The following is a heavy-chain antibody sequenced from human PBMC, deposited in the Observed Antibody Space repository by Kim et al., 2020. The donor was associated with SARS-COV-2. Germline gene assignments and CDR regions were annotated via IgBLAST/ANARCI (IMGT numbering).Heavy chain of an antibody. CDR3: ARAREKSFDY. Sequence: GGSLRLSCAASGFSFSSRGIHWVRQAPGKGLEWVAVISNDETYKNYADSVKGRFTITRDNSKNTVDLQMNSLRVEATAVDYCARAREKSFDYWGQGTLVT. CDR1: GFSFSSRG. V-gene: IGHV3-30*03. J-gene: IGHJ4*02. CDR2: ISNDETYK.